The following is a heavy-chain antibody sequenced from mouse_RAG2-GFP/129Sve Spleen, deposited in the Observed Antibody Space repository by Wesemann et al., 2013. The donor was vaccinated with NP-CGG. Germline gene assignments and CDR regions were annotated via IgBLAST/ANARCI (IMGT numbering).Heavy chain of an antibody. J-gene: IGHJ2*01. CDR3: ARHGSSYFDY. Sequence: VATISSGGSYTYYPDSVKGRFTISRDNAKNTLYLQMSSLKSEDTAMYYCARHGSSYFDYWGQGTTLTVSS. V-gene: IGHV5-6*01. CDR2: ISSGGSYT. D-gene: IGHD1-1*01.